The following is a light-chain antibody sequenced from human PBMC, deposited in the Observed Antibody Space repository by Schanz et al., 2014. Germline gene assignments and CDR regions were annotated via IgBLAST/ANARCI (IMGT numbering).Light chain of an antibody. V-gene: IGKV4-1*01. J-gene: IGKJ1*01. CDR2: WAS. CDR1: QSVLYSSNNKNY. CDR3: QQYYSSPPWT. Sequence: DIVMTQSPDSLAVSLGERATIHCKSSQSVLYSSNNKNYLAWYQQKPGQPPKLLIYWASTRESGVPDRFSGSGSGTDFTLTINSLQAEDVAVYYCQQYYSSPPWTFGQGTKVEIK.